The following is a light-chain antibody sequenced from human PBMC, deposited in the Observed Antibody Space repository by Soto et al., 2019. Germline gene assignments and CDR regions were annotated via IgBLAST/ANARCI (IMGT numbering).Light chain of an antibody. V-gene: IGLV1-40*01. CDR2: RNT. J-gene: IGLJ1*01. CDR1: SSNIGAGYD. CDR3: QSYDSSLSAYV. Sequence: QSVRTQPPSVSGAPGQRVTISCAGSSSNIGAGYDVHWFQQLPGTAPKLLVYRNTNRPSGVPDRFSGSKSGTSASLAITGLQADDEADYYCQSYDSSLSAYVFGTGTKLTVL.